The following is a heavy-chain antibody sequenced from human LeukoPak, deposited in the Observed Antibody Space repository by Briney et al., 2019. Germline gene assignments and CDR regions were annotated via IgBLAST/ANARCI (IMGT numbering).Heavy chain of an antibody. V-gene: IGHV4-39*01. J-gene: IGHJ4*02. D-gene: IGHD2-15*01. Sequence: SETLSLTCSVSGGSINSRSCSWGWIRQPPGKALEWIGTIFFDGSTYYNPSLKSRVLISVDTSKKKFSLKLTSVTAADTAVYYCARQESAATLYYFDYWGQGALVAVSS. CDR3: ARQESAATLYYFDY. CDR2: IFFDGST. CDR1: GGSINSRSCS.